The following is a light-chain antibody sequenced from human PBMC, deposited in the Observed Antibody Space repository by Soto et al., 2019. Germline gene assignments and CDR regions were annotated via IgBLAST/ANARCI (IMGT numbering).Light chain of an antibody. CDR3: AAWDDILNGGV. CDR1: SGDVGAYDY. V-gene: IGLV2-8*01. CDR2: EVT. J-gene: IGLJ3*02. Sequence: QSALTQPPSASGSPGQSVTISCTGTSGDVGAYDYVSWYQQHPGKAPKLLIYEVTKRPLGVPDRFSGSKSGNAASLTVSGLQAEDEADYYCAAWDDILNGGVFGGGTKLTVL.